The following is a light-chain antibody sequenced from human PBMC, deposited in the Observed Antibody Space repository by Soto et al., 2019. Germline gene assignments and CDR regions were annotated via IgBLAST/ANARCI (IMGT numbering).Light chain of an antibody. Sequence: SYELTQPPSVSVAPGKTARITCGGNNIGSKRVHWYQQKPGQAPVLVIYYDSDRPSGIPGRFSGSNSGNTATLTISRVAAGDEADYYCQVWDSSSDRVFGGGTKLTVL. CDR2: YDS. V-gene: IGLV3-21*04. CDR1: NIGSKR. CDR3: QVWDSSSDRV. J-gene: IGLJ3*02.